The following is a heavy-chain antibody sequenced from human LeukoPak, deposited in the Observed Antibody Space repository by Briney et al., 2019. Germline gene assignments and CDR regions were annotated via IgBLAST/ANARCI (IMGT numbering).Heavy chain of an antibody. CDR2: IYDSGST. Sequence: SSETLSLTCTVSGVSISSFYWSWIRQPPGRGLEWIGYIYDSGSTNYNPSLKSRVTISVDTSKNQFSLKLSSVTAADTAVYYCARGIAAAGFFQHWGQGTLVTVSS. D-gene: IGHD6-13*01. V-gene: IGHV4-59*12. J-gene: IGHJ1*01. CDR3: ARGIAAAGFFQH. CDR1: GVSISSFY.